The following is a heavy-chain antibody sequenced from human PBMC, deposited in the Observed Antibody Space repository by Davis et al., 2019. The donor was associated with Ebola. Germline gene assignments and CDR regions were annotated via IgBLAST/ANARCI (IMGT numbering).Heavy chain of an antibody. V-gene: IGHV1-3*01. Sequence: ASVQVSCKASGYTFTSYAMHWVRQAPGQRLAWMGWINAGNGNTKYSQKFQGRVTITRDTSASTAYMELSSLRSEDTAVYYCARPPTIFGVGLDYWDQGTLVTVSS. J-gene: IGHJ4*02. CDR3: ARPPTIFGVGLDY. CDR2: INAGNGNT. CDR1: GYTFTSYA. D-gene: IGHD3-3*01.